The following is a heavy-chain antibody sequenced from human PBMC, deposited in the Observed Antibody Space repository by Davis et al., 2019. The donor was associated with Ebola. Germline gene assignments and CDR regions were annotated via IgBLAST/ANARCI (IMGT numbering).Heavy chain of an antibody. Sequence: GESLKISCAASGFTFSSYWMSWVRQAPGKGLEWVANIKQDGSEKYYVDSVKGRFTISRDNAKNSLYLQMNSLRDEDTAVYYCARGVGAYYFDYWGQGTLVTVSS. CDR2: IKQDGSEK. J-gene: IGHJ4*02. CDR1: GFTFSSYW. D-gene: IGHD1-26*01. V-gene: IGHV3-7*01. CDR3: ARGVGAYYFDY.